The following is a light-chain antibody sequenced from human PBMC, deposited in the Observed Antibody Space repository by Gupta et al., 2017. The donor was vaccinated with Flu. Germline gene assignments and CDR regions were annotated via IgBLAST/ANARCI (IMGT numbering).Light chain of an antibody. CDR3: QHEDNSPYT. Sequence: DIKMTQSPSTLSASLGDRVTITCRASQRISMYLAWYQQKPGKAPKFLIYAASSVESGVPSRFSGSGSGTEFTFTITSLQPDDFAVYYCQHEDNSPYTFGQGTKMDIK. V-gene: IGKV1-5*03. CDR1: QRISMY. CDR2: AAS. J-gene: IGKJ2*01.